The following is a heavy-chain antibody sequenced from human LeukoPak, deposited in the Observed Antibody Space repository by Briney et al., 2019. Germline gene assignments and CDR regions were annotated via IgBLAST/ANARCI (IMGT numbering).Heavy chain of an antibody. CDR1: GGSISSGDYY. Sequence: SQTLSLTCTVSGGSISSGDYYWSWIRQPPGKGLEWIGYIYYSGSTYYNPSLKSRVTISVDTSKYQFSLKLSSVTAADTAVYYCARDSTARDEDSSAPYGMDVWGQGTTVTVSS. V-gene: IGHV4-30-4*01. CDR2: IYYSGST. CDR3: ARDSTARDEDSSAPYGMDV. J-gene: IGHJ6*02. D-gene: IGHD3-22*01.